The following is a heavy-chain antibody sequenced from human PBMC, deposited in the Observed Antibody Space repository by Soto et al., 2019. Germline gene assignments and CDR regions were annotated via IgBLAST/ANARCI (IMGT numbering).Heavy chain of an antibody. V-gene: IGHV4-34*01. J-gene: IGHJ4*02. Sequence: ETLSLTCAVHGGSFSGFYWNWIRQPPGKGLESIGEINDSGSTRYNPSLKSRVTISVDTSKNQFSLRLNSVTAADTAVYYCARWGYCSNSICYPFDYWGQGIPVTVSS. CDR1: GGSFSGFY. CDR3: ARWGYCSNSICYPFDY. CDR2: INDSGST. D-gene: IGHD2-2*01.